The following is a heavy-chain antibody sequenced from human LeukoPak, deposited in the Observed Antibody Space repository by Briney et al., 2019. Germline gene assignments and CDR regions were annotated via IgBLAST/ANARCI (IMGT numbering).Heavy chain of an antibody. D-gene: IGHD1-26*01. CDR3: AKDRSIGTYYTFDH. V-gene: IGHV3-23*01. CDR2: ISASGGMT. J-gene: IGHJ4*02. CDR1: GFTVTDYA. Sequence: GGSLRLSCAASGFTVTDYAMTWVRQAPGKGLEWVSSISASGGMTYYADSVKGRFTVSRDNSKNSLYLQVNSLTVADTAVYYCAKDRSIGTYYTFDHWGQGTLVTVSS.